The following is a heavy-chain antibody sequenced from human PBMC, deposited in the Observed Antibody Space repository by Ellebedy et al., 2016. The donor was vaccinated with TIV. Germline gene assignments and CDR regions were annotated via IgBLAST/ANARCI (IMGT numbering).Heavy chain of an antibody. D-gene: IGHD3-22*01. J-gene: IGHJ4*02. CDR1: GYIFANYW. CDR2: IHPGDSDT. V-gene: IGHV5-51*01. Sequence: GESLKISCKGSGYIFANYWIGWVRQMPGKGLEWLGIIHPGDSDTSYSPSFAGQVTISADTSISTAYLQWSTLKDSDTAMYYCARGFDTSGYYPTPQLDYWGQGTLVTVSS. CDR3: ARGFDTSGYYPTPQLDY.